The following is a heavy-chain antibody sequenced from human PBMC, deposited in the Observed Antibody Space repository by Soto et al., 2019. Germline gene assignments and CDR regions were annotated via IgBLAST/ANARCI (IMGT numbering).Heavy chain of an antibody. V-gene: IGHV3-13*01. CDR1: GFTFSSYD. CDR2: IGTAGDT. D-gene: IGHD4-17*01. Sequence: GGSLRLSCAASGFTFSSYDMHWVRQATGKGLEWVSAIGTAGDTYYPGSVKGRLTISRENAKNSLYLQMNSLRAGDTAVYYCARAGVYGSFDIWGQGTMVTVSS. CDR3: ARAGVYGSFDI. J-gene: IGHJ3*02.